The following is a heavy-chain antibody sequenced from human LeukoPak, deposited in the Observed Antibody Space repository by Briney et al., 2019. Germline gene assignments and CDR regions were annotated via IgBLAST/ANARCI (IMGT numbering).Heavy chain of an antibody. CDR2: ISYDGSNK. V-gene: IGHV3-30-3*01. CDR3: ARDGGGGQQLDYFDY. D-gene: IGHD6-13*01. Sequence: GGSLRLSCAASGFTFSSYAMHWVRQAPGKGLEWVAVISYDGSNKYYADSVKGRFTISRDNSKNTLYLQMNSLRAEDTAVYYCARDGGGGQQLDYFDYWGQGTLVTVSS. CDR1: GFTFSSYA. J-gene: IGHJ4*02.